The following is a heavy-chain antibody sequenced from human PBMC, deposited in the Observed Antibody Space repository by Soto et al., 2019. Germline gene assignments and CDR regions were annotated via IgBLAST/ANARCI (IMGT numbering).Heavy chain of an antibody. D-gene: IGHD6-19*01. Sequence: SQTLSLTCAISGDSVSSTSTAWSWIRQSPSRGLECLGRTYYRSNWYTDYAVSVKSRITISPDTSKNQFSLQLNSVTPEDTAVYYCARGSYYSGWVWGQGTLVTVS. CDR3: ARGSYYSGWV. J-gene: IGHJ4*02. CDR1: GDSVSSTSTA. V-gene: IGHV6-1*01. CDR2: TYYRSNWYT.